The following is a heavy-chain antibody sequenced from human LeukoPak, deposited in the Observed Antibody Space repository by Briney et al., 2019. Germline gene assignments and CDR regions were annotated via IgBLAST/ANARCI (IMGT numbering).Heavy chain of an antibody. CDR1: GYTFTGHY. CDR2: INPNSGGT. V-gene: IGHV1-2*02. D-gene: IGHD6-19*01. CDR3: AKEGYSSGWRFDY. Sequence: GVSVKVSCKASGYTFTGHYMHWVRQAPGQGLEWMGWINPNSGGTNYAQKFQGRVTMTRDTSISTAYMELSGLRSDDTAVYYCAKEGYSSGWRFDYWGQGTLVTVSS. J-gene: IGHJ4*02.